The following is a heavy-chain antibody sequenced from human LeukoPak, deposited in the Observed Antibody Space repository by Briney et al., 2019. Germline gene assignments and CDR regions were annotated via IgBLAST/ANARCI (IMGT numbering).Heavy chain of an antibody. J-gene: IGHJ4*02. D-gene: IGHD3-22*01. CDR3: TRGRYYDSSGYYYYFDY. CDR2: IRSEAYGGTT. Sequence: GGSLRLSCTASGFTFGDYAMSWVRQAPGKGLEWVGFIRSEAYGGTTEYAASVKGRFTISRDDSKSIAYLQMSSLKTEDTAVYYCTRGRYYDSSGYYYYFDYWGQGTLVTVSS. CDR1: GFTFGDYA. V-gene: IGHV3-49*04.